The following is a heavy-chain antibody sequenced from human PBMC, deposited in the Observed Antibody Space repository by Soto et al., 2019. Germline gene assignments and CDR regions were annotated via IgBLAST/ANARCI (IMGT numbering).Heavy chain of an antibody. J-gene: IGHJ4*02. CDR3: ARASSSSSAADY. D-gene: IGHD6-6*01. Sequence: QVQLQESGPGLVKPSQTLSLTCSVSGESISSGDYYWSWIRHHPGKGLEWIGYIYDSESAYYNPSLKSRVTISMDTSKNHFAMRLSSVTAADTAVYYCARASSSSSAADYWGQGILVTVSA. V-gene: IGHV4-31*03. CDR1: GESISSGDYY. CDR2: IYDSESA.